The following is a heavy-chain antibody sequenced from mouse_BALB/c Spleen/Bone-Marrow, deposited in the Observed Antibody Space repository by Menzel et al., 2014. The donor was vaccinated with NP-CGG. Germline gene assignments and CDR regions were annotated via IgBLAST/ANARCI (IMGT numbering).Heavy chain of an antibody. D-gene: IGHD2-12*01. CDR1: GYTFTSYY. CDR3: TISRRAMDH. V-gene: IGHV1S16*01. Sequence: SGAELVKPGASAKLSCKASGYTFTSYYMCWVKQRPGQGLEWIGEINPSNGGTNFNEKFKSKATLTVDKSSSTAYMSLSSLTSEDSAVYYCTISRRAMDHWGQGTSVTVSS. CDR2: INPSNGGT. J-gene: IGHJ4*01.